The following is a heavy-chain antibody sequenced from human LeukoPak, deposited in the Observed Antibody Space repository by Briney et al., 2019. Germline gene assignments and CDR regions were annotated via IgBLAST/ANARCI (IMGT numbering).Heavy chain of an antibody. V-gene: IGHV4-59*01. CDR3: ARDLYSGSYYVTTSFDY. D-gene: IGHD1-26*01. CDR1: GGSISSYY. J-gene: IGHJ4*02. CDR2: IYYSGST. Sequence: PSETLSLTCTVSGGSISSYYWSWIRQPPGKGLEWIGYIYYSGSTNYNPSLKSRVTISVDTSKNQFSLKLSSVTAADTAVYYCARDLYSGSYYVTTSFDYWGQGTLVTVSS.